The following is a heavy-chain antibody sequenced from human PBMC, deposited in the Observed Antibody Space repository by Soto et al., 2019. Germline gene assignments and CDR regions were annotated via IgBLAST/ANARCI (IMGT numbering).Heavy chain of an antibody. V-gene: IGHV4-34*01. CDR1: GGSFSGYY. J-gene: IGHJ6*02. CDR2: INHSGST. Sequence: PSETLSLTCALYGGSFSGYYWSWIRQPPGTGLEWIGEINHSGSTNYNPSLKSRVTISVDTSKNQFSLKLSSVTAADTAVYYCARNGSYYDFWSGYYFGGGMDVWGQGTTVTVSS. D-gene: IGHD3-3*01. CDR3: ARNGSYYDFWSGYYFGGGMDV.